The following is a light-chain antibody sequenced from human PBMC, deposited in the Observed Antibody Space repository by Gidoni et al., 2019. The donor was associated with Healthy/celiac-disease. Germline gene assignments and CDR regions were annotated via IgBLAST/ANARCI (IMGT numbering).Light chain of an antibody. CDR3: QQYGSRWT. CDR1: QSVSSSY. V-gene: IGKV3-20*01. J-gene: IGKJ1*01. Sequence: EIVLTQSPGTLSLSPGERATLSCRASQSVSSSYLAWYQQKPGQAPRLLIHGASSRATGIPDRFSGSGSGTDFTLTISRLEPEDFAVYYCQQYGSRWTFGQGTKVEIK. CDR2: GAS.